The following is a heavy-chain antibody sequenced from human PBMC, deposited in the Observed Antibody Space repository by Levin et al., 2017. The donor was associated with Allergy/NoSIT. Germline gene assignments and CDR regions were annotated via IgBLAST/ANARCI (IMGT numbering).Heavy chain of an antibody. Sequence: PGGSLRLSCAASGFTFSSYAMHWVRQAPGKGLEYVSAISSSGGNTYYANSVKGRFTISRDNSKNTLYLQMGSLRAEDMAVYYCARRFGDYSGFDYWGQGTLVTVSS. J-gene: IGHJ4*02. D-gene: IGHD4-17*01. CDR1: GFTFSSYA. CDR3: ARRFGDYSGFDY. CDR2: ISSSGGNT. V-gene: IGHV3-64*01.